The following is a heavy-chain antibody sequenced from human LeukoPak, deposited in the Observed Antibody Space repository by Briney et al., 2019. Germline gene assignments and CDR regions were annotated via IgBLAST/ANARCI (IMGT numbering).Heavy chain of an antibody. J-gene: IGHJ4*02. D-gene: IGHD3-10*01. Sequence: GRSLRLSCAASGFSFSDYSMHWVRQAPGKGLEWVAFISYDGHYKYYADSVNGRFTISRDDSKNTLYLQMNSLRPEDTAVYFCARDQQVGGNYYYLDYWGQGTLVTVSS. CDR3: ARDQQVGGNYYYLDY. CDR2: ISYDGHYK. V-gene: IGHV3-30*04. CDR1: GFSFSDYS.